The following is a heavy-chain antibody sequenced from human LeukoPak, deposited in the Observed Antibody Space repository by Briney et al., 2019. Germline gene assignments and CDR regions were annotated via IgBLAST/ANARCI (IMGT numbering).Heavy chain of an antibody. CDR1: GYTFTRYG. CDR2: ISPHKGNT. J-gene: IGHJ5*02. CDR3: ARGYYDILTGYYRGSWFDP. Sequence: ASVKVSCKASGYTFTRYGISWVRQAPGQGLEWMGWISPHKGNTNNEQKFQGRGTMTTDTTTSTAYMELRSLRSDDTAVYYCARGYYDILTGYYRGSWFDPWGQGTLVTVSS. D-gene: IGHD3-9*01. V-gene: IGHV1-18*01.